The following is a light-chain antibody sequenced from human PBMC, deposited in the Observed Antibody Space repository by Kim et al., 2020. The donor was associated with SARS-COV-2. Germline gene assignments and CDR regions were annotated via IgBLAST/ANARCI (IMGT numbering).Light chain of an antibody. CDR2: ETS. CDR3: QQRCSWPPGLS. Sequence: DIVLTQSPDTLSVSPGERATLSCRASQSGCKFLAWYQQKPGQAPRLLIYETSRRATGIPARFSGTGSGTDFTLTINTLEPEDFAVYYCQQRCSWPPGLSFGGGTKVDIK. V-gene: IGKV3-11*01. CDR1: QSGCKF. J-gene: IGKJ4*01.